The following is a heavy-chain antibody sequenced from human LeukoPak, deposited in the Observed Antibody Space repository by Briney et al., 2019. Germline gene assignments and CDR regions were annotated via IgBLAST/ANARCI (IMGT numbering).Heavy chain of an antibody. CDR3: ERSSRPCSGGSCYLYSYYYHNMDV. J-gene: IGHJ6*03. CDR1: GYTFTGYY. CDR2: INPNNGGT. V-gene: IGHV1-2*02. D-gene: IGHD2-15*01. Sequence: GASVKVSCKASGYTFTGYYIHWVRQAPGQGLELMGWINPNNGGTNYAQKFQGRVTMTRDTSISTAYVELSRLRSDDTAVYYCERSSRPCSGGSCYLYSYYYHNMDVWGKGTTVTISS.